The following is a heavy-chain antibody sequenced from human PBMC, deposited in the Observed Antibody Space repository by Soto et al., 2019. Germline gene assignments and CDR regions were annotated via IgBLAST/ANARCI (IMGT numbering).Heavy chain of an antibody. Sequence: ASVKVSCKASGYTFTGYFMHWVRQAPGQGLEWMGWINPNSGGTNYAQKFQGRVTMTRDTSISTAYMELSRLRSDDTAVYYCARVWIVATITTYYYYGLDVWGQGTTVTVSS. CDR3: ARVWIVATITTYYYYGLDV. CDR2: INPNSGGT. CDR1: GYTFTGYF. V-gene: IGHV1-2*02. D-gene: IGHD5-12*01. J-gene: IGHJ6*02.